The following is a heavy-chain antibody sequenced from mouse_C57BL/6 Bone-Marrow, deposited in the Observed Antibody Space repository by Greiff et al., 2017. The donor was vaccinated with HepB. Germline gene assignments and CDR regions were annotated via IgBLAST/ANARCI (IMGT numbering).Heavy chain of an antibody. CDR2: IRSKSNNYAT. D-gene: IGHD1-1*01. Sequence: EVQLVESGGGLVQPKGSLKLSCAASGFSFNTYAMNWVRQAPGKGLEWVARIRSKSNNYATYYADSVKDRFTISRDDSESMLYLQMNNLKTEDTAMYYCVRHKGGYYGSEDAMDYWGQGTSVTVSS. CDR3: VRHKGGYYGSEDAMDY. V-gene: IGHV10-1*01. J-gene: IGHJ4*01. CDR1: GFSFNTYA.